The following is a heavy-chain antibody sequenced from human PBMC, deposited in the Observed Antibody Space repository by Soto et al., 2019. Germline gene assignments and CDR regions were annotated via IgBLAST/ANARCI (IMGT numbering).Heavy chain of an antibody. J-gene: IGHJ1*01. CDR3: ASAMIGYFQH. D-gene: IGHD3-22*01. CDR1: GFTFSSYS. Sequence: PGGSLRLSCVASGFTFSSYSMNWVRQAPGKGLEWVSYISSSSSTKYYADSMKGRFTISRDNAKNSLYLQMNSLRDEDTAVYYCASAMIGYFQHWGHGTLVTVSS. V-gene: IGHV3-48*02. CDR2: ISSSSSTK.